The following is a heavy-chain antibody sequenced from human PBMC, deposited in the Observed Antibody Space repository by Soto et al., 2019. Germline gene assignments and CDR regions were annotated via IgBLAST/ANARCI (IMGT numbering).Heavy chain of an antibody. D-gene: IGHD3-22*01. CDR1: GFAFSSYV. Sequence: GGSLRLSCADSGFAFSSYVMRWVRQAPGRGLEWVSTITGSGGSTYYADSVKGRFTISRDNSKNTLYLQMNSLRAEDTAIYYCAKDAKYYNTSGLSWGQGTLVTVSS. V-gene: IGHV3-23*01. CDR3: AKDAKYYNTSGLS. J-gene: IGHJ4*02. CDR2: ITGSGGST.